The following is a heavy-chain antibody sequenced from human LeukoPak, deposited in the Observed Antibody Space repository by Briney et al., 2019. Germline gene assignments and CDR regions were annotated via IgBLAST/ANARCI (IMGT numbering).Heavy chain of an antibody. CDR1: GGSFSGYY. Sequence: SETLSLTCAVYGGSFSGYYWSWIRQPPGKGLEWIGEINHSGSTNYNPSLKSQVTISVDTSKNQFSLKLSSVTAADTAVYYCARSRRLRPFDYWGQGTLVTVSS. CDR3: ARSRRLRPFDY. J-gene: IGHJ4*02. CDR2: INHSGST. V-gene: IGHV4-34*01. D-gene: IGHD4-17*01.